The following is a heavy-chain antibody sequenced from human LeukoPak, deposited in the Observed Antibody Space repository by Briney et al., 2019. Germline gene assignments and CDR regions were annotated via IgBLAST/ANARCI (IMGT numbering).Heavy chain of an antibody. D-gene: IGHD1-26*01. CDR2: IRSKANSYAT. Sequence: PGGSLRLSCAASGFTFSGSAMHWVRQASGKGLEWVGRIRSKANSYATAYAASVKGRFTISRDDSKNTAYLQMNSLKTEDTAVYYCTSLIVGDTRVDYWGQGTLVTVSS. CDR3: TSLIVGDTRVDY. V-gene: IGHV3-73*01. CDR1: GFTFSGSA. J-gene: IGHJ4*02.